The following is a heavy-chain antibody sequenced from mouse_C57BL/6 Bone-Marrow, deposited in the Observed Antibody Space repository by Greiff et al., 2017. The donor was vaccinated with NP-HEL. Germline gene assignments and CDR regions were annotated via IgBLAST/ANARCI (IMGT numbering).Heavy chain of an antibody. CDR1: GYAFSSYW. V-gene: IGHV1-80*01. J-gene: IGHJ4*01. Sequence: QVQLQQSGAELVKPGASVKISCKASGYAFSSYWMNWVKQRPGKGLEWIGQIYPGDGDTNYNGKFKGKATLTADKSSSTAYMQLSSLTSEDSAVYFCAGTTAYYAMDYWGQGTSVTVSS. D-gene: IGHD1-2*01. CDR3: AGTTAYYAMDY. CDR2: IYPGDGDT.